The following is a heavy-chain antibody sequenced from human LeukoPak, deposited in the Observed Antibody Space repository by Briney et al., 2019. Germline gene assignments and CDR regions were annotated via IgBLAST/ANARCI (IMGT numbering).Heavy chain of an antibody. D-gene: IGHD1-26*01. CDR3: ARDSAAYSGSSFDY. V-gene: IGHV3-7*01. J-gene: IGHJ4*02. CDR1: GFTFSSYW. CDR2: IKQDGSEK. Sequence: GGSLRLSCAAFGFTFSSYWMSWVRQAPGKGLEWVANIKQDGSEKYYVDSVKGRFTISRDNAKNSLYLQMNSLRAEDTAVYYCARDSAAYSGSSFDYWGQGTLVTVSS.